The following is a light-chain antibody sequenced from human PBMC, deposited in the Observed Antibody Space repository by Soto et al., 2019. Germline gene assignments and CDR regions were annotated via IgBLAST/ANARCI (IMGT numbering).Light chain of an antibody. V-gene: IGLV2-11*01. CDR1: SSDVGGYNF. J-gene: IGLJ1*01. CDR3: CSYAGTYTHYV. CDR2: DVF. Sequence: QSVLPQPRSVSGSPGQSVTISCTATSSDVGGYNFVSWYQHHPGKAPKLLIYDVFKRPSGVPDRFSGSKPGYTASLTISGLQAEDGSEYYCCSYAGTYTHYVFGTGTEVTVL.